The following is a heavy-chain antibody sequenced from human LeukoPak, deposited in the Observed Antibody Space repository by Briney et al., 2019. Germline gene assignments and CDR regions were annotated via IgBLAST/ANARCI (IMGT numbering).Heavy chain of an antibody. CDR1: GGSISSYY. V-gene: IGHV4-59*01. D-gene: IGHD3-9*01. J-gene: IGHJ3*02. CDR2: IYYSGST. CDR3: TRDSRYYDILTGYYSNAFDI. Sequence: SETLSLTCTVSGGSISSYYWSWIRQPPGKGLEWIGYIYYSGSTNYNPSLKGRVTISVDTSKNQFSLKLSSVTAADTAVYYCTRDSRYYDILTGYYSNAFDIWGQGTMVTVSS.